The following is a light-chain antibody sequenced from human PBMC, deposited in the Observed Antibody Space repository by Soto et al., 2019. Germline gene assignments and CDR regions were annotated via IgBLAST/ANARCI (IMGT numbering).Light chain of an antibody. Sequence: DIQMTQSPSSLSASIGDRVTITCRANQHISNYVNWSQQRPGKAPKVLIFSASTLQSGVPSRFSGSGSGTDFTLTISSLEPEDFGIYFCQQSYSTPGALTFGGGTRVDIK. V-gene: IGKV1-39*01. CDR3: QQSYSTPGALT. CDR1: QHISNY. J-gene: IGKJ4*01. CDR2: SAS.